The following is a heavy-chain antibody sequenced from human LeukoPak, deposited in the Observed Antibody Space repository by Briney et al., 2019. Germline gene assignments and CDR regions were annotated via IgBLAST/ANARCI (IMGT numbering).Heavy chain of an antibody. CDR1: GGSISSSSYY. D-gene: IGHD3-3*01. V-gene: IGHV4-39*07. CDR3: ARGESNYDFWSGNRLWWFDL. CDR2: INHSGST. J-gene: IGHJ2*01. Sequence: SETLSLTCTVSGGSISSSSYYWGWIRQPPGKGLEWIGEINHSGSTNYNPSLKSRVTISVDTSKNQFSLKLSSVTAADTAVYYCARGESNYDFWSGNRLWWFDLWGRGTLVTVSS.